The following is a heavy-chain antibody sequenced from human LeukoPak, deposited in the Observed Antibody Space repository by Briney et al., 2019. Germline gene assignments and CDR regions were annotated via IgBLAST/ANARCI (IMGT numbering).Heavy chain of an antibody. D-gene: IGHD3-10*01. CDR3: TTGIRGD. Sequence: GWSLRLSCSASGLTVTNAWMNWVRQAPGEGLDWVGRIASKTDGGATDYAAPVKGRFTISRDDSKNTLNLQMNSLKTEDTAVYYCTTGIRGDWGQGTLVTVSS. CDR2: IASKTDGGAT. CDR1: GLTVTNAW. V-gene: IGHV3-15*07. J-gene: IGHJ4*02.